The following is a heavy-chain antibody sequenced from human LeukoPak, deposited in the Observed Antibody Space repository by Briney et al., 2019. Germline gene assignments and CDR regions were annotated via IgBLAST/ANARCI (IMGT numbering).Heavy chain of an antibody. CDR3: AKDHYSGSGSYYRAFDI. D-gene: IGHD3-10*01. CDR2: ISGSGGST. CDR1: GFTFSNYA. Sequence: GGFLRLSCAASGFTFSNYAMNWVRQAPGKGLEWVSTISGSGGSTYYADSVKGRFTIYRDNSKNTLYLQMNSVRAEDTAVYYCAKDHYSGSGSYYRAFDIWGQGTMVTVSS. V-gene: IGHV3-23*01. J-gene: IGHJ3*02.